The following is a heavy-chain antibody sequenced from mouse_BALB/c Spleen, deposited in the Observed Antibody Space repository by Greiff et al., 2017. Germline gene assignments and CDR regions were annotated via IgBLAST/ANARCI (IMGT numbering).Heavy chain of an antibody. V-gene: IGHV2-6-7*01. J-gene: IGHJ4*01. D-gene: IGHD3-1*01. CDR1: GFSLTGYG. Sequence: QVQLKESGPGLVAPSQSLSITCTVSGFSLTGYGVNWVRQPPGKGLEWLGMIWGDGSTDYNSALKSRLSISKDNSKSQVFLKMNSLQTDDTARYYCARDQLGLRDYYAMDYWGQGTSVTVSS. CDR2: IWGDGST. CDR3: ARDQLGLRDYYAMDY.